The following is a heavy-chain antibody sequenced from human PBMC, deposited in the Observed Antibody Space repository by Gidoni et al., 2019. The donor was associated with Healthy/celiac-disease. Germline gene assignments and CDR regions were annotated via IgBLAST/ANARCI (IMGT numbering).Heavy chain of an antibody. CDR1: GFSLSTSGMC. CDR3: ARIPNYGGNSGAFDY. D-gene: IGHD4-17*01. Sequence: QVTLRESGPALVKPTQTLTLTCTFSGFSLSTSGMCVSWIRQPPGKALEWLALIDWDDDKYYSTSLKTRLTISKDTSKNQVVLTMTNMDPVDTATYYCARIPNYGGNSGAFDYWGQGTLVTVSS. V-gene: IGHV2-70*01. J-gene: IGHJ4*02. CDR2: IDWDDDK.